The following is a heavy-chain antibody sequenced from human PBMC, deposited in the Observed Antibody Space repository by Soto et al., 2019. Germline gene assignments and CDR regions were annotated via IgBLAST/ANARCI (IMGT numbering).Heavy chain of an antibody. CDR1: GYTFTSYY. J-gene: IGHJ6*02. D-gene: IGHD3-10*01. CDR3: ARDYYGSGSASYYYYGMDV. V-gene: IGHV1-46*01. CDR2: INPSGGST. Sequence: ASVKVSCKASGYTFTSYYMHWVRQAPGQGLEWMGIINPSGGSTSYAQKFQGRVTMTRDTSTSTAYMELSSLRSEDTAVYYCARDYYGSGSASYYYYGMDVWGQGTTVTVSS.